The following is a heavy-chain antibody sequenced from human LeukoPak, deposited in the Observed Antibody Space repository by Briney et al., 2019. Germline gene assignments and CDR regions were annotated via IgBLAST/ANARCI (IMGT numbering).Heavy chain of an antibody. J-gene: IGHJ4*02. CDR2: ISGSGGST. CDR1: GFTLSSYA. Sequence: GGSLRLSCAASGFTLSSYAMSWVRQAPGKGLEWVSAISGSGGSTHYADSVKGRFTISRDNSKNTLYLQMNSLRAEDTAVYYCAKEPSGNRVVTIGYWGQGTLVIVSS. V-gene: IGHV3-23*01. CDR3: AKEPSGNRVVTIGY. D-gene: IGHD3-3*01.